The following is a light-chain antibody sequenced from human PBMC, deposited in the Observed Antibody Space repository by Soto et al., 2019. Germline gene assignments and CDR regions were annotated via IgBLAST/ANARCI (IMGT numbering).Light chain of an antibody. V-gene: IGKV1-9*01. J-gene: IGKJ5*01. CDR1: QGISNY. Sequence: DIQLTQSPSFLSASVGDRVTITCRASQGISNYLAWYQQKPGKAPKVLIYAASTLQSGVPSRFSGSGSGTEITLTISSLQPEDFATYYCQQLNSYPRITFGQGTRLEIK. CDR3: QQLNSYPRIT. CDR2: AAS.